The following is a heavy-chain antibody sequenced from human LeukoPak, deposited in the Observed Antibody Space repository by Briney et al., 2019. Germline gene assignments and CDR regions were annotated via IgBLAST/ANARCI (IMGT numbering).Heavy chain of an antibody. CDR2: IKRDGSEK. CDR1: GFTFSSYW. V-gene: IGHV3-7*01. Sequence: GGSLRLSCAASGFTFSSYWMTWVRQAPGKGLEWVANIKRDGSEKSYVDSVGGRFTISRDNAKNSLYLQMDSLRAEDTAVYYCARYISTGDWGQGTLVTVSS. D-gene: IGHD3-3*02. CDR3: ARYISTGD. J-gene: IGHJ4*02.